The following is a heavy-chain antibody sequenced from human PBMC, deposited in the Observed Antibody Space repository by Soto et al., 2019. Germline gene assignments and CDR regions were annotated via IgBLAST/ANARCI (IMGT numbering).Heavy chain of an antibody. J-gene: IGHJ3*02. D-gene: IGHD3-22*01. Sequence: SETLSLTCAVSGGSISSSNWWSWVRQPPGKGLEWIGEIYHSVSTNYNPSLKSRVTISVDKSKNQFSLKLSSVTAADTAVYYCARANSPTGITMIVVVGAFDIWGQGPMVTV. CDR2: IYHSVST. CDR3: ARANSPTGITMIVVVGAFDI. V-gene: IGHV4-4*02. CDR1: GGSISSSNW.